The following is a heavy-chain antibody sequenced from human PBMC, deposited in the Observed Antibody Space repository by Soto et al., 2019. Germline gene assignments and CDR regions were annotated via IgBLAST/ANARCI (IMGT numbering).Heavy chain of an antibody. D-gene: IGHD3-10*01. V-gene: IGHV3-23*01. CDR3: AKTGAGSRVGAH. CDR2: ISITGGTT. J-gene: IGHJ4*02. CDR1: GFTFSNYA. Sequence: EVQLLESGGDLVRPGGSLRLSCAASGFTFSNYAMSWVRQAPGKGLEWVSSISITGGTTYYSDSVKGRFTVSRDNFKSTLYLQMNTLRAEDTATYYCAKTGAGSRVGAHWGQGTLVTVSS.